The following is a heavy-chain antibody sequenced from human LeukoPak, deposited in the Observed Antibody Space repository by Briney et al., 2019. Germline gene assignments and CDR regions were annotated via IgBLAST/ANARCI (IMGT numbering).Heavy chain of an antibody. CDR1: GGSFSGYY. CDR3: ARGGYDILTGYYRSWFDP. CDR2: INHSGRT. V-gene: IGHV4-34*01. J-gene: IGHJ5*02. D-gene: IGHD3-9*01. Sequence: SETLSLTCAVYGGSFSGYYWSWIRQPPGKGGEWMGEINHSGRTNYKPSIKSRGTISAATSMHQFSLRLSSVTAADTAVYYCARGGYDILTGYYRSWFDPWGQGTLVTVSS.